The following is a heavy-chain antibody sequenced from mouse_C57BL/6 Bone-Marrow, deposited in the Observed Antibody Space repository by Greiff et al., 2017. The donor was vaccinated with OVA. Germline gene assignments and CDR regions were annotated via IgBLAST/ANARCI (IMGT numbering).Heavy chain of an antibody. J-gene: IGHJ4*01. CDR2: INPNYGTT. CDR1: GYSFTDYN. D-gene: IGHD2-4*01. V-gene: IGHV1-39*01. CDR3: AREERGLRRIAMDY. Sequence: EVQLQQPGPELVKPGASVKISCKASGYSFTDYNMNWVKQSNGKSLEWIGVINPNYGTTSYNQKFKGKATLTVDQSSRTAYMQLNSLTSEDSAVYYCAREERGLRRIAMDYWGQGTSVTVSS.